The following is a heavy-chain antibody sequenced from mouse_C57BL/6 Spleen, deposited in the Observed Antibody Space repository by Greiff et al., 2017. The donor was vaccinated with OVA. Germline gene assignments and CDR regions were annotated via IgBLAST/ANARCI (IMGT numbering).Heavy chain of an antibody. V-gene: IGHV5-16*01. CDR2: INYDGSST. CDR1: GFTFSDYY. D-gene: IGHD4-1*01. Sequence: DVQLVESEGGLVQPGSSMKLSCTASGFTFSDYYMAWVRQVPEKGLEWVANINYDGSSTYYLDSLKSRFIISRDNAKNILYLQMSSLKSEDTATYYCARIGTGYFDYWGQGTTLTVSS. J-gene: IGHJ2*01. CDR3: ARIGTGYFDY.